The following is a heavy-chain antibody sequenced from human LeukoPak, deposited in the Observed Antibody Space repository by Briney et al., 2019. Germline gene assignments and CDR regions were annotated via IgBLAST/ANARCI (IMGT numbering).Heavy chain of an antibody. CDR1: GGSISSSSFY. J-gene: IGHJ4*02. V-gene: IGHV4-39*01. CDR2: IYYSGTT. CDR3: ARSYCRGGSCYSDY. Sequence: SETLSLTCTVSGGSISSSSFYWGWIRQPPGKGLEWIGRIYYSGTTYYNPSLKSRVTISVDTPKNQFSLKLSSVTAADPAVYYCARSYCRGGSCYSDYWGQGTPVTVSS. D-gene: IGHD2-15*01.